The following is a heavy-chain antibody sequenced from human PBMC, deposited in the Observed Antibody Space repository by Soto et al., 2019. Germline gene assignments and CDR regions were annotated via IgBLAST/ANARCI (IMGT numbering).Heavy chain of an antibody. J-gene: IGHJ4*02. CDR3: ARPPGYISDWYYFDL. CDR2: ISPKSGGT. CDR1: GYTFIDYY. V-gene: IGHV1-2*02. D-gene: IGHD3-9*01. Sequence: GDSVKVSCKASGYTFIDYYMHWVLQAPGQGFEWMGRISPKSGGTNHAQKFQGRVTMTWDTSLNTAYMELSSLISEDTAVYYCARPPGYISDWYYFDLWGQGTLVTVSS.